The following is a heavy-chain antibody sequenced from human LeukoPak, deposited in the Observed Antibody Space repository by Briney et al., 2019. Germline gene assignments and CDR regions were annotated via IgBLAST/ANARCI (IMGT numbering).Heavy chain of an antibody. CDR1: GFTFSSYS. D-gene: IGHD3-22*01. CDR2: ISSSSSYI. Sequence: PGGSLRLSCAASGFTFSSYSMNWVRQAPGKGLEWVSSISSSSSYIYYADSVKGRFTISRDNAKNTLYLQMNSLRAEDTAVYYCARGPYYHDSSGSDAFDIWGQGTMVTVSS. J-gene: IGHJ3*02. V-gene: IGHV3-21*01. CDR3: ARGPYYHDSSGSDAFDI.